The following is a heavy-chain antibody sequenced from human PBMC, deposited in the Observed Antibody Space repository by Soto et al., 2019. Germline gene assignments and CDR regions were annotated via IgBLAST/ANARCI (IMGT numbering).Heavy chain of an antibody. V-gene: IGHV3-33*01. CDR3: ARDLPRCGYSLDY. J-gene: IGHJ4*02. CDR2: IWYDGSNK. CDR1: GFTFSSYG. D-gene: IGHD2-2*03. Sequence: PGGSLRLSCAASGFTFSSYGMHWVRQAPGKGLEWVAVIWYDGSNKYYADSVKGRFTISRDNSKNTLYLQMNSLRAEDTAVYYCARDLPRCGYSLDYWGQGTLVTVSS.